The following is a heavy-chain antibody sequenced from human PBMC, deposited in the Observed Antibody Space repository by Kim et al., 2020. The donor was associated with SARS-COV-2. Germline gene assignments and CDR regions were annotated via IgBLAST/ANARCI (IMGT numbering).Heavy chain of an antibody. CDR1: VGSISTTNYF. V-gene: IGHV4-39*01. Sequence: SETLSLTCTVSVGSISTTNYFWGWIRQPPGKGLEWIATISYSGSTYYNPSLKSRVTISVDTSKNQFSLKLSSVTAADTAVYYCARTPRGISRRTFDSWGQGTMVTVSS. D-gene: IGHD3-3*01. CDR2: ISYSGST. J-gene: IGHJ3*02. CDR3: ARTPRGISRRTFDS.